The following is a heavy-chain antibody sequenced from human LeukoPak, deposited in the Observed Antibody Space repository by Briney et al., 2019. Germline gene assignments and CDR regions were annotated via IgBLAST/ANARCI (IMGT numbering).Heavy chain of an antibody. D-gene: IGHD6-13*01. CDR3: ARDLIAAAGTTWFDP. CDR2: INASGGST. J-gene: IGHJ5*02. Sequence: ASVKVSCKASGYRFTSYYMHWVRQAPGQGLEWMGIINASGGSTTYAQKFQGRVTMTRDTSTGTVYMELSSLRSEDTAVYYCARDLIAAAGTTWFDPWGQGTLVTVSS. CDR1: GYRFTSYY. V-gene: IGHV1-46*01.